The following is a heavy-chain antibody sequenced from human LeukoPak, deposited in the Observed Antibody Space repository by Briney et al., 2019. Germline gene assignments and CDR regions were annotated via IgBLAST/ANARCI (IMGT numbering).Heavy chain of an antibody. CDR2: IRGKPNNYAA. J-gene: IGHJ4*02. Sequence: GGSLILSCAASGFSFSDSSMHWVRQASGKGLEWVGQIRGKPNNYAALYSASVEGRFTISRDDSKNTTSLQMSSLKTEDTAVYYCTSYPRTTSPYWGQGALVTVSS. CDR1: GFSFSDSS. CDR3: TSYPRTTSPY. V-gene: IGHV3-73*01. D-gene: IGHD2-2*01.